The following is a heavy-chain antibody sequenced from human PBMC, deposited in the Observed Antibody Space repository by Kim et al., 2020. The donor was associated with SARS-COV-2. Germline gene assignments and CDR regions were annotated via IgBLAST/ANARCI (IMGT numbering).Heavy chain of an antibody. CDR1: GYTFTSYG. D-gene: IGHD3-3*01. CDR2: ISAYNGNT. V-gene: IGHV1-18*04. CDR3: ARDEGITILHRYYYYGMDV. Sequence: ASVKVSCKASGYTFTSYGISWVRQAPGQGLEWMGWISAYNGNTNYAQKLQGRVTMTTDTSTSTAYMELRSLRSDDTAVYYCARDEGITILHRYYYYGMDVWGQGTTVTVSS. J-gene: IGHJ6*02.